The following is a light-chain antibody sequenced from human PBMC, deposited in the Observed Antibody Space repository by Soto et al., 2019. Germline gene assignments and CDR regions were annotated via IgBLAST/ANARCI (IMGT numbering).Light chain of an antibody. Sequence: EIVLTQSPGTLSLSPGERATLSCRASQTISSRSLAWYQQKPGQAPRLRIFDASSRATGIPDRFSGGGSGTDFTLTISRLEPEDFAVYYCLQYGSSPRTFGQGTKVDIK. CDR1: QTISSRS. J-gene: IGKJ1*01. CDR3: LQYGSSPRT. V-gene: IGKV3-20*01. CDR2: DAS.